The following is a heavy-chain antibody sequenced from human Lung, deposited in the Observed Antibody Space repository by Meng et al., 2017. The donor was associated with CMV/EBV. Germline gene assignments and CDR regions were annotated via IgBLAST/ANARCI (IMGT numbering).Heavy chain of an antibody. J-gene: IGHJ4*02. D-gene: IGHD2-21*01. CDR1: GFRFSTYS. Sequence: GGSLRLSCAASGFRFSTYSMSWVRQAPGKGLEWLASINRDGSEKDYVDSVKGRFTISRDNAKNSLYLVMNSLRAEDTAVYYCASLFCGPTTCYYFDWWGQG. CDR2: INRDGSEK. V-gene: IGHV3-7*01. CDR3: ASLFCGPTTCYYFDW.